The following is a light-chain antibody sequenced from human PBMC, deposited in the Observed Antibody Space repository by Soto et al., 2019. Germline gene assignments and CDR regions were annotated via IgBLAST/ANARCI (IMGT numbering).Light chain of an antibody. Sequence: QSALTQPASVSGSPGQSITIPCTGTSSDAGNYNFVSWYQQHPGKAPKVIIYEDSTRPSGVSNRISGSKSGNTASLTISGLRAEDEADYYCCSYAGSRTSWVFGGGTKLTVL. CDR3: CSYAGSRTSWV. J-gene: IGLJ3*02. CDR2: EDS. CDR1: SSDAGNYNF. V-gene: IGLV2-23*01.